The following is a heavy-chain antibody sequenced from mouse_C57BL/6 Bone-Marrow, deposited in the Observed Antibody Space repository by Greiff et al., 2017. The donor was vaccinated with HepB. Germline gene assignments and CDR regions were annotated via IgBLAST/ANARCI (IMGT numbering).Heavy chain of an antibody. V-gene: IGHV1-15*01. CDR3: TPGGIYKDYGGYAMDY. CDR1: GYTFTDYE. Sequence: QVQLKQSGAELVRPGASVTLSCKASGYTFTDYEMHWVKQTPVHGLEWIGAIDPETGGTAYNQKFKGKAILTADKSSSTAYMELRSLTSEDSAVFTCTPGGIYKDYGGYAMDYWGQGTSVTFSP. CDR2: IDPETGGT. J-gene: IGHJ4*01. D-gene: IGHD2-4*01.